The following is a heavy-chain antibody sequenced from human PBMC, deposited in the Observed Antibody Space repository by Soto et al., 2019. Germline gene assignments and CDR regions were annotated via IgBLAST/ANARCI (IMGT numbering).Heavy chain of an antibody. J-gene: IGHJ5*02. CDR3: AREWEDIVLMVYDSRRWFDP. CDR2: INPSGGST. Sequence: AAVKVCCKASGYTFTSYYMHWVRQAPGQGLEWMGIINPSGGSTSYAQKFQGRVTMTRDTSTSTVYMELSSLRSEDTAVYYCAREWEDIVLMVYDSRRWFDPWGQGTLVTVSS. CDR1: GYTFTSYY. D-gene: IGHD2-8*01. V-gene: IGHV1-46*01.